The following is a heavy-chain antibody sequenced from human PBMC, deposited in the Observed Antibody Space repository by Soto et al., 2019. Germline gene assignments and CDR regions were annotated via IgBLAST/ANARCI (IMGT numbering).Heavy chain of an antibody. Sequence: GGSLRLSCAGSGFTFSRYPMSWVRQAPGKGLEWVSTINYSGESTYYADSVKGRFSISRDNSKNTLSLQMNSLRAEDTAVYYCAKGDSYYYMGVWAKGTTVTVSS. V-gene: IGHV3-23*01. D-gene: IGHD3-3*01. J-gene: IGHJ6*03. CDR3: AKGDSYYYMGV. CDR2: INYSGEST. CDR1: GFTFSRYP.